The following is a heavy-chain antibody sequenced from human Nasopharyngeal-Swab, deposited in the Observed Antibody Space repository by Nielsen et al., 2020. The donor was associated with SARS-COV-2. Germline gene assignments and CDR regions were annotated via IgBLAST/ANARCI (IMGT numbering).Heavy chain of an antibody. J-gene: IGHJ6*02. Sequence: SETLSLTCTVSGGSISSSTYYWGWIRQPPGKGLEWIGYIYSSGSTNYNPSLKSRVTISVDTSKNQFSLKLSSVTAADTAVYYCARDRYSSSYYYYSGMDVWGQGTTVTVSS. D-gene: IGHD6-6*01. V-gene: IGHV4-61*01. CDR1: GGSISSSTYY. CDR2: IYSSGST. CDR3: ARDRYSSSYYYYSGMDV.